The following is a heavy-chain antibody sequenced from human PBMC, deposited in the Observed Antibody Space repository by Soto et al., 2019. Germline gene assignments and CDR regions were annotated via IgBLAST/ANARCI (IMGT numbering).Heavy chain of an antibody. J-gene: IGHJ4*01. V-gene: IGHV1-18*01. CDR2: INTYNDNT. CDR3: ATTFNPSDSRGYYLLK. D-gene: IGHD3-22*01. CDR1: GYTFTTYG. Sequence: QVQLLQSGAEVREPGASVKVSCKTSGYTFTTYGIAWVRQAPGQELEWMGWINTYNDNTKYAQKFQGRLTVTADTSTATALLDLGGLRSEDSAVYYFATTFNPSDSRGYYLLKWCQGALVSVSS.